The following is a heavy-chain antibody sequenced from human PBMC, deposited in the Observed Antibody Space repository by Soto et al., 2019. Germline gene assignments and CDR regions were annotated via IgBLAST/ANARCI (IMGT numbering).Heavy chain of an antibody. V-gene: IGHV1-2*06. CDR3: ARASQMVINPYYYGLDI. J-gene: IGHJ6*02. Sequence: SVKVSCKASGYSFNRYYIHWVRQAPGPGLEWVGRISPHTGGTTYAQRFRGRVTMTRDTSLSTVYMELSRLTSDDTAVYYCARASQMVINPYYYGLDIWGQGTTVTVSS. CDR2: ISPHTGGT. D-gene: IGHD3-22*01. CDR1: GYSFNRYY.